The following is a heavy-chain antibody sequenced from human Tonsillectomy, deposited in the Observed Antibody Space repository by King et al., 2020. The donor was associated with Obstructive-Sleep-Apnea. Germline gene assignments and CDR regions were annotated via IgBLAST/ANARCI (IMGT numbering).Heavy chain of an antibody. CDR1: GFTFRSYA. J-gene: IGHJ4*02. D-gene: IGHD3-10*01. Sequence: DVQLVESGGGLVQPGGSLRLSCAASGFTFRSYAMTWVRQAPGKGLEWVSGLSGSGATTHYADSVKGRFTLARDNSKNTLYLQMNSLRAEDTAVYYCAKDRTLYGSGSYSYFDYWGQGILVTVSS. CDR3: AKDRTLYGSGSYSYFDY. CDR2: LSGSGATT. V-gene: IGHV3-23*04.